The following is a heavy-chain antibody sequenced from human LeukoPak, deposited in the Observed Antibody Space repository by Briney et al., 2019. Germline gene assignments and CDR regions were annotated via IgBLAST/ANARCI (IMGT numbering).Heavy chain of an antibody. Sequence: GGSLRLSCAASGFTVSSNYMSWVRQAPGKGLEWVSVIYSGGSTYYADSVKGRFTISRDNSMNTLYLQMNSLRAEDTAVYYCAREKRYYDSSGYYPDYWGQGTLVTVSS. CDR2: IYSGGST. CDR1: GFTVSSNY. CDR3: AREKRYYDSSGYYPDY. V-gene: IGHV3-66*01. J-gene: IGHJ4*02. D-gene: IGHD3-22*01.